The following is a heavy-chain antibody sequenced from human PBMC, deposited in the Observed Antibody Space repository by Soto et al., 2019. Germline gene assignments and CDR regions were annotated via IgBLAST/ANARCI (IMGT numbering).Heavy chain of an antibody. V-gene: IGHV3-21*01. CDR3: WFDP. J-gene: IGHJ5*02. CDR1: DSTFSTYG. D-gene: IGHD3-16*01. CDR2: IDSSGSYI. Sequence: GGSLRLSCAASDSTFSTYGMNWLRQAPGKGLEWVSSIDSSGSYIYYTDSVQGRFIVSRDNAKNLLYLQMNSLRAEDTAVYFWWFDPWGQGTLVTVSS.